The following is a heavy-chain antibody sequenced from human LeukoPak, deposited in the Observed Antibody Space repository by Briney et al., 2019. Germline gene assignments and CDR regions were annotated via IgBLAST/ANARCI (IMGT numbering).Heavy chain of an antibody. J-gene: IGHJ3*02. D-gene: IGHD3-3*01. V-gene: IGHV1-2*02. CDR2: INPNSGGT. CDR3: ARVRGYDFWSGYDTFDI. Sequence: ASVKVSCKASGYTFTGYYMHWVRQAPGQGLEWMGWINPNSGGTNYAQKFQGRVTMTRDTSISTAYMELSRLRSDDTAVYYCARVRGYDFWSGYDTFDIWGQGTMVTVSS. CDR1: GYTFTGYY.